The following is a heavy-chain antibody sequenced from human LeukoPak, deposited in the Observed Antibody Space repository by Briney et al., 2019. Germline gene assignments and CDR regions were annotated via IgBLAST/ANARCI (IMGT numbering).Heavy chain of an antibody. CDR3: ARLYSSSWYRVDDY. V-gene: IGHV1-18*01. Sequence: ASVRVSCKASGYTFTSYDINWVRQAPGQGLEWMGWISPYNGNTSYAQKLQGRVTLTADTSTSTAYMELRSLRSDDTAVYYCARLYSSSWYRVDDYWGQGTLVTVSS. CDR2: ISPYNGNT. J-gene: IGHJ4*02. D-gene: IGHD6-13*01. CDR1: GYTFTSYD.